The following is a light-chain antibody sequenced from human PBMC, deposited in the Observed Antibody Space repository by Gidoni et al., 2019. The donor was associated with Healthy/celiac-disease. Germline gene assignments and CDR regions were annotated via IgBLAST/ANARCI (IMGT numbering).Light chain of an antibody. CDR2: LGS. Sequence: ESGMTQSPLSLPVTPGEPASISCRSSKSLLHSNGYNYLDWYLQKPGQSPQLLIYLGSNRASGVPYRFSGSGSGTDFTLKISRVEAEDVGVYSCMPALQPPITFGHGTKVEIK. J-gene: IGKJ1*01. CDR3: MPALQPPIT. CDR1: KSLLHSNGYNY. V-gene: IGKV2-28*01.